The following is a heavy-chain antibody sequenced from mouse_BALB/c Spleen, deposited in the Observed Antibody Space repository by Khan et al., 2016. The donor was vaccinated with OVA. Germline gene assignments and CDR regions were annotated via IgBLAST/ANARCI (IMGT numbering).Heavy chain of an antibody. D-gene: IGHD2-14*01. Sequence: LVESGPELKKPGETVRISCKASGYTFTTAGMQWVQKMPGKGLKWIGWINTHSGVPKYAEDFKGRFAFSLETSANTAYLQITNLKNEETATYFCARGGAAYYRNDGGAMEYWGQGTSVTVSS. V-gene: IGHV9-4*02. CDR2: INTHSGVP. CDR3: ARGGAAYYRNDGGAMEY. CDR1: GYTFTTAG. J-gene: IGHJ4*01.